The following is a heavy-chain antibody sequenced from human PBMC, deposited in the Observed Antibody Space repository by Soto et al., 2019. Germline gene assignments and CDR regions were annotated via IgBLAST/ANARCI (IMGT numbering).Heavy chain of an antibody. J-gene: IGHJ5*01. CDR3: AKDYGVRGIMTNLFDS. CDR1: GFTFDNYA. Sequence: EVQLLESGGGLVQPGGSLRISCTASGFTFDNYAMAWVRQAPGKGLEWVAGISGSGDRTNYVDSVKGRFTISRDNSKHRLYLQMKSLRAEDTALYYCAKDYGVRGIMTNLFDSWGQGTRVAVSS. V-gene: IGHV3-23*01. CDR2: ISGSGDRT. D-gene: IGHD3-10*01.